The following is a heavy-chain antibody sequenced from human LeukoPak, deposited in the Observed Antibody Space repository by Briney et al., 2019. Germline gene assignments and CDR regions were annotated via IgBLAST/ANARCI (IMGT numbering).Heavy chain of an antibody. Sequence: GSLRLSCAASGFTFSDYYMSWIRQPPGKGLEWIGEINHSGTTNYNPSLKSRVIISVDTSKNQFSLKLTSVTDADTAVYYCARCSSSWSPRFDPWGQGTLVTVSS. D-gene: IGHD6-13*01. CDR2: INHSGTT. V-gene: IGHV4-34*01. CDR3: ARCSSSWSPRFDP. J-gene: IGHJ5*02. CDR1: GFTFSDYY.